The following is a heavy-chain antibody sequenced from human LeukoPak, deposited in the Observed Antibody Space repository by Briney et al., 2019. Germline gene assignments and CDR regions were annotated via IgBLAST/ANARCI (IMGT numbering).Heavy chain of an antibody. J-gene: IGHJ5*02. CDR2: INHSGST. CDR3: ARVLQYYDFWSGYNRPGGFDP. CDR1: GGSFSGYY. Sequence: SETLSLTCAVYGGSFSGYYWSWLRQPPGKGLEWIGEINHSGSTNYNPSLKSRVTISVDTSKNQFSLKLSSVTAADTAVYYCARVLQYYDFWSGYNRPGGFDPWGQGTLVTVSS. V-gene: IGHV4-34*01. D-gene: IGHD3-3*01.